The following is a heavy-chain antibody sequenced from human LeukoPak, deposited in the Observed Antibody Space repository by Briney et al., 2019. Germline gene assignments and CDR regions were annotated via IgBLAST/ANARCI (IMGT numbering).Heavy chain of an antibody. J-gene: IGHJ5*02. Sequence: SETLSLTCTVSGGSISSYYWSWIRQPPGKGLEWIGYIYYSGSTNYNPSLKSRVTISVDTSKNQFSLKLSSVTAADTAVYYCARGAFGRGWHGVWFDPWGQGTLVTVSS. CDR3: ARGAFGRGWHGVWFDP. CDR2: IYYSGST. D-gene: IGHD6-19*01. V-gene: IGHV4-59*01. CDR1: GGSISSYY.